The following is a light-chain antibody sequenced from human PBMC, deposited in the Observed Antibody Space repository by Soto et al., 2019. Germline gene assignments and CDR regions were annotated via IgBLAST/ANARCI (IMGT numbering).Light chain of an antibody. CDR2: AAS. CDR3: QQSYTTPT. J-gene: IGKJ2*01. V-gene: IGKV1-39*01. CDR1: QSMSIY. Sequence: DIQLTQSPSSLSASVGDRVTITCRASQSMSIYLNWYQQKPGKAPKFLIHAASNLQSGVPSRFSGSGSGTDFTLTTSSLQPKDLATYYCQQSYTTPTFGQGTKLDIK.